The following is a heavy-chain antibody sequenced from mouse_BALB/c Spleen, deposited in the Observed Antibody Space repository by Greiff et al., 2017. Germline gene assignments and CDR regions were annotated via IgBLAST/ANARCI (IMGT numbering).Heavy chain of an antibody. Sequence: EVKLVESGPGLVKPSQSLSLTCSVTGYSITSGYYWNWIRQFPGNKLEWMGYISYDGSNNYNPSLKNRISITRDTSKNQFFLKLNSVTTEDTATYYCATGTGFAYWGQGTLVTVSA. D-gene: IGHD4-1*01. J-gene: IGHJ3*01. CDR3: ATGTGFAY. CDR2: ISYDGSN. V-gene: IGHV3-6*02. CDR1: GYSITSGYY.